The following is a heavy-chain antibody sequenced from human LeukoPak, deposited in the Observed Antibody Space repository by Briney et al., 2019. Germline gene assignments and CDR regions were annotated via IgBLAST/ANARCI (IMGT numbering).Heavy chain of an antibody. V-gene: IGHV3-21*01. D-gene: IGHD4-17*01. J-gene: IGHJ4*02. CDR3: ARLNDDYDRANFDY. Sequence: PGGSLRLSCAASGFIFSSHGMNWVRQAPGKGLEWVSSITSSSSYIYYADSVKGRFTISRDNAKNSLYLQMNSLRAEDTAVYYCARLNDDYDRANFDYWGQGTLVTVSS. CDR2: ITSSSSYI. CDR1: GFIFSSHG.